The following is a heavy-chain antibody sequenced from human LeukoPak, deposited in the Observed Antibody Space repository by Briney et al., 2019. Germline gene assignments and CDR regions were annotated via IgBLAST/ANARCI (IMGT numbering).Heavy chain of an antibody. D-gene: IGHD6-13*01. CDR2: ISGSGGST. V-gene: IGHV3-23*01. Sequence: GGSLRLSCAASGFTFSSYAMSWVRQAPGKGLEWVSAISGSGGSTYYADSVKGRFTISRDNSENTLHLQMNSLRAEDTAVYYCPIDPIAAAGTRGSYWGQGTLVTVSS. CDR3: PIDPIAAAGTRGSY. J-gene: IGHJ4*02. CDR1: GFTFSSYA.